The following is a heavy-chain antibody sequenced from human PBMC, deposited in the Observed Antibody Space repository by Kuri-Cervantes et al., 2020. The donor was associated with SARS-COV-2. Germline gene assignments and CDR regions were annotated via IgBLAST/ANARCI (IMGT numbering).Heavy chain of an antibody. CDR2: IFSDGIT. Sequence: GESLKISCAASGFNVSSTYMSWVRQAPGKGLEWASIIFSDGITHYADFVKGRFTVSRDISKNTLYLQINSLRGEDTAVYYCASDSASQFLDYFYAMDVWGHGTTVTVSS. CDR1: GFNVSSTY. V-gene: IGHV3-66*01. D-gene: IGHD2/OR15-2a*01. J-gene: IGHJ6*02. CDR3: ASDSASQFLDYFYAMDV.